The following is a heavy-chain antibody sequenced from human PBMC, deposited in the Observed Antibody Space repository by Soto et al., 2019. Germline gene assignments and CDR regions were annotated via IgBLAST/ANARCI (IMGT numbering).Heavy chain of an antibody. V-gene: IGHV3-7*01. CDR1: GFTFSNYW. J-gene: IGHJ4*02. CDR2: INQGGSEK. Sequence: EVQLVESGGGLVQPGGSLRLSCAASGFTFSNYWMAWVRQAPGKGLEWVANINQGGSEKYYVDSVKGRFTISRDNAKNALYLQMNSLRAEDTAVYYCATYCSGTSCYRFDYWGQGTLVPVSS. D-gene: IGHD2-2*01. CDR3: ATYCSGTSCYRFDY.